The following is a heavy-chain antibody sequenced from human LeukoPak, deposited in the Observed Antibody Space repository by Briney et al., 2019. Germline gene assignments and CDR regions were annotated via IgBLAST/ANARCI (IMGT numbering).Heavy chain of an antibody. V-gene: IGHV1-69*06. CDR3: ARVADSSGWYYFDY. CDR1: GGTFSSYA. J-gene: IGHJ4*02. D-gene: IGHD6-19*01. Sequence: SVKVSCKASGGTFSSYAISWVRQAPGQGLEWMGGIIPIFGTANYAQKFQGRVAITADKSTSTAYMELSSLRSEDTAVYYCARVADSSGWYYFDYWGQGTLVTVSS. CDR2: IIPIFGTA.